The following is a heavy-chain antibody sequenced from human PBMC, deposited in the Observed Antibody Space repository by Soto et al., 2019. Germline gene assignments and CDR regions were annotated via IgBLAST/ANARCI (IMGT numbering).Heavy chain of an antibody. J-gene: IGHJ4*02. CDR3: ARRLNHAYYFDY. D-gene: IGHD3-16*01. CDR2: IYFIGNT. Sequence: SETLSLTCTVSGGSISSSSYYWGWIRQPPGKGLEWIGNIYFIGNTYYNPSLKSRVTISVDTSRNQFSLKLSFVTAPDTAVYYCARRLNHAYYFDYWGQGSLVTVPS. CDR1: GGSISSSSYY. V-gene: IGHV4-39*01.